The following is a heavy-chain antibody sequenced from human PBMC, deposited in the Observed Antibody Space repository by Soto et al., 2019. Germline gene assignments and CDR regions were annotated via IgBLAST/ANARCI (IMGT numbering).Heavy chain of an antibody. D-gene: IGHD2-21*02. Sequence: EVQLLESGGGLVQPGGSLRLSCAASGFTFSSYAMSWVRQAPGRGLEWVSAISGSGGTTYYGDSVRGRFTVSRDNSRDTQYYQLNRLRDDDTAVYYGARNCGGDCYTSFDYWGQGTLVTVS. J-gene: IGHJ4*02. V-gene: IGHV3-23*01. CDR2: ISGSGGTT. CDR1: GFTFSSYA. CDR3: ARNCGGDCYTSFDY.